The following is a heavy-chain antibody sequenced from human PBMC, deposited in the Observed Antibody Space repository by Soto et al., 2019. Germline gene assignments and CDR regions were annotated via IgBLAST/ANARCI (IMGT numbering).Heavy chain of an antibody. J-gene: IGHJ4*02. Sequence: GGSLRLSCAASGFTFSSYGMSWVRQAPGKGLEWVSAISGSGGSTYYADSVEGRFTISRDNSKNTLYLQMNSLRAEDTAVYYCAKSLSVGATTPFDYWGQGTLVTVSS. V-gene: IGHV3-23*01. CDR1: GFTFSSYG. D-gene: IGHD1-26*01. CDR2: ISGSGGST. CDR3: AKSLSVGATTPFDY.